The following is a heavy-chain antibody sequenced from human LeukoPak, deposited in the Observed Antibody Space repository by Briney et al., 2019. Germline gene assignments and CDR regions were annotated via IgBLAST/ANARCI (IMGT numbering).Heavy chain of an antibody. V-gene: IGHV1-18*01. Sequence: ASVKVSCRASGYTFTSYGISWVRQAPGQGLEWMGWISAYNGNTNYAQKLQGRVTMTTGTSTSTAYMELRSLRSDDTAVYYCARGFHPTRVYYFDYWGQGTLVTVSS. CDR2: ISAYNGNT. CDR3: ARGFHPTRVYYFDY. D-gene: IGHD1/OR15-1a*01. J-gene: IGHJ4*02. CDR1: GYTFTSYG.